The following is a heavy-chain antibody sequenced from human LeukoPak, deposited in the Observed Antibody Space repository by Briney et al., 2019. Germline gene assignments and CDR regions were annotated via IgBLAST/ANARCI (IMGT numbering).Heavy chain of an antibody. CDR1: GFTFSDHF. Sequence: GGSLRLSCAVSGFTFSDHFLDWVRQAPGKGLEWVANIKQDEGEKYYVDSVKGRFTVSRDNAKNSLHLQMNSLRAEDTAVYYCARESAYRRYDYYHYMDVWGEGTTVTVS. CDR2: IKQDEGEK. CDR3: ARESAYRRYDYYHYMDV. J-gene: IGHJ6*03. D-gene: IGHD4-11*01. V-gene: IGHV3-7*01.